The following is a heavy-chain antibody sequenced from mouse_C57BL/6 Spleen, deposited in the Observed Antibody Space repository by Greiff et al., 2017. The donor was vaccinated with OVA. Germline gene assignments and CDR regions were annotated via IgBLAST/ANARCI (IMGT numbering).Heavy chain of an antibody. CDR3: ARPPSLYGNYDAMDY. V-gene: IGHV5-6*01. CDR1: GFTFSSYG. J-gene: IGHJ4*01. CDR2: ISSGGSYT. Sequence: EVNVVESGGDLVKPGGSLKLSCAASGFTFSSYGMSWVRQTPDKRLEWVATISSGGSYTYYPDSVKGRFTISRDNAKNTLYLQMSSLKSEDTAMYYCARPPSLYGNYDAMDYWGQGTSVTVSS. D-gene: IGHD2-1*01.